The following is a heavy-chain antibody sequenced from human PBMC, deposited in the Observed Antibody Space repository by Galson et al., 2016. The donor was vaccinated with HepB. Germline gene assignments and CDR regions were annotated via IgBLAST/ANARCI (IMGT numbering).Heavy chain of an antibody. Sequence: SLRLSCAASGFAFSSYSMNWVRQAPGKGLEWVSYISSSSSTIYYADSVKGRFTISRDNAKNSLYLQMNSLRYEDMAVYYCARERRVGAPDYWGQGTLVTVSS. V-gene: IGHV3-48*02. CDR1: GFAFSSYS. D-gene: IGHD1-26*01. CDR3: ARERRVGAPDY. J-gene: IGHJ4*02. CDR2: ISSSSSTI.